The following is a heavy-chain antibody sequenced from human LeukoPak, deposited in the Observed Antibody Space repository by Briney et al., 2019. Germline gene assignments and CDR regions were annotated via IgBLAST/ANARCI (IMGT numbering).Heavy chain of an antibody. J-gene: IGHJ4*02. CDR3: AREVSSPRGYFDY. CDR1: GYTFTGYY. D-gene: IGHD3-16*01. Sequence: ASVKVSCKASGYTFTGYYMHWVRQARGQRLEWIGWIVVGSGNTNYAQKFQGRVTITADESTSTAYMELSSLRSEDTAVYYCAREVSSPRGYFDYWGQGTLVTVSS. V-gene: IGHV1-58*02. CDR2: IVVGSGNT.